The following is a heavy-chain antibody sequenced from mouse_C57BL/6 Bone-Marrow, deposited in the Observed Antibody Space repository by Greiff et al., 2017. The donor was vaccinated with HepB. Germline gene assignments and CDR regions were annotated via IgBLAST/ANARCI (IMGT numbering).Heavy chain of an antibody. CDR2: IYPGGGYT. Sequence: VQLQQSGAELVRPGTSVKMSCKASGYTFTNYWIGWAKQRPGHGLEWIGEIYPGGGYTNYNEKFKGKATMTADKSSSTAYLQFSSLTSEDSAIYYCARILTGDVDYGGRGTAVTVTS. J-gene: IGHJ4*01. CDR1: GYTFTNYW. V-gene: IGHV1-63*01. CDR3: ARILTGDVDY. D-gene: IGHD4-1*01.